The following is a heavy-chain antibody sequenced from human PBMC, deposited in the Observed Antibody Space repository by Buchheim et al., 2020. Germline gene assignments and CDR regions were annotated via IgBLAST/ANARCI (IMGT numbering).Heavy chain of an antibody. CDR1: GFTFSDYY. J-gene: IGHJ6*02. V-gene: IGHV3-11*01. CDR3: ARDQRITMVQGVLDPPPYYYYYGMDV. D-gene: IGHD3-10*01. Sequence: QVQLVESGGGLVKPGGSLRLSCAASGFTFSDYYMSWIRQAPGKGLEWVSYISSRDSTINYADSVKGRFTISRDNAKHSLYLQMNSLRAEDTAVYYCARDQRITMVQGVLDPPPYYYYYGMDVWGQGTT. CDR2: ISSRDSTI.